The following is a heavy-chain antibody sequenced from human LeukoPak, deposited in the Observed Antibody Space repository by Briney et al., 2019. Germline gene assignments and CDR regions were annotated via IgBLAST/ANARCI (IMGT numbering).Heavy chain of an antibody. Sequence: PGGSLRLSRAASGFTFSSYAMSWVRQAPGKGLEWVSAISGSGGSTYYADSVKGRFTISRDNSKNTLYLQMNSLRAEDTAVYYCAKELVGSYVESRGDYWGQGTLVTVSS. CDR2: ISGSGGST. D-gene: IGHD1-26*01. V-gene: IGHV3-23*01. J-gene: IGHJ4*02. CDR1: GFTFSSYA. CDR3: AKELVGSYVESRGDY.